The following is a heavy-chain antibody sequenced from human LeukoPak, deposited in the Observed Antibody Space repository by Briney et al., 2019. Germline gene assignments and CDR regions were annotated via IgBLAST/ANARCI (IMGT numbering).Heavy chain of an antibody. CDR3: ARADPKYYDILTGYIPDAFDI. Sequence: SETLSLTCTVSGCSISSGGHYWSWIRQHPGRGLEWIGYISYSGSTYYNPSLKSRVTISVDTSNNQFSLKLSSVTAADTDVYYCARADPKYYDILTGYIPDAFDIWGQGTMVTVSS. D-gene: IGHD3-9*01. V-gene: IGHV4-31*03. J-gene: IGHJ3*02. CDR2: ISYSGST. CDR1: GCSISSGGHY.